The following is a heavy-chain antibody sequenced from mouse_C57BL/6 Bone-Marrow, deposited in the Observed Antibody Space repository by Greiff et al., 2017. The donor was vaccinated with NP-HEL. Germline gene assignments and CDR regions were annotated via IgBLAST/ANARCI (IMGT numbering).Heavy chain of an antibody. J-gene: IGHJ4*01. CDR3: AKSYYGSSRYYAMDY. Sequence: VKLVESGPGLVQPSQSLSITCTVSGFSLTSYGVHWVRQSPGKGLEWLGVIWRGGSTDYNAAFMSRLSITKDNSKSQVFFKMNSLQADDTAIYYCAKSYYGSSRYYAMDYWGQGTSVTVSS. CDR2: IWRGGST. CDR1: GFSLTSYG. D-gene: IGHD1-1*01. V-gene: IGHV2-5*01.